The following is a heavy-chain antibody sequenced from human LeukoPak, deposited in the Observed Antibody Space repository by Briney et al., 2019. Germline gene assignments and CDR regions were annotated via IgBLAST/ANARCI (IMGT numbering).Heavy chain of an antibody. J-gene: IGHJ4*02. CDR1: GFTFSSYS. CDR3: AREARYSSSWATYFDY. D-gene: IGHD6-13*01. CDR2: ISSSSSYI. Sequence: PGGSLRLSCAASGFTFSSYSMNWVRQAPGKGLEWVSSISSSSSYIYYADSVKGRFTISRDNAKNSLYLQMNSLRAEDTAVYYCAREARYSSSWATYFDYWGQGTLVTVSS. V-gene: IGHV3-21*01.